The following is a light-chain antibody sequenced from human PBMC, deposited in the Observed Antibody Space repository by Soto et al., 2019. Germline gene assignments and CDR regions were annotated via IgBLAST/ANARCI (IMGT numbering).Light chain of an antibody. Sequence: SSELTQPPSVSVAPGKTARITCGGNNIGSKSVHWYQQKPGQAPVLVIYCDSDRPSGIPERFSGSNSGNTATLTISRVEAGDEADYYCQVWDSSSDHRVVFGGGTQLTVL. CDR1: NIGSKS. V-gene: IGLV3-21*04. CDR2: CDS. CDR3: QVWDSSSDHRVV. J-gene: IGLJ2*01.